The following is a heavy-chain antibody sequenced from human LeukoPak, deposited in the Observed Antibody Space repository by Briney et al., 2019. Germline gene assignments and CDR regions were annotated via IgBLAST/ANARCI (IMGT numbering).Heavy chain of an antibody. Sequence: GGSLRLSCAASGFTFSSYAMTWVRQAPGKGLEWVSAISGSGVSTYYADSVKGRFTISRDNSKNTLYLQMSSLRAEDTAVYYCAKDYRDCTSTSCYGDDAFDICGQGKMVTVSS. D-gene: IGHD2-2*01. CDR1: GFTFSSYA. CDR3: AKDYRDCTSTSCYGDDAFDI. V-gene: IGHV3-23*01. J-gene: IGHJ3*02. CDR2: ISGSGVST.